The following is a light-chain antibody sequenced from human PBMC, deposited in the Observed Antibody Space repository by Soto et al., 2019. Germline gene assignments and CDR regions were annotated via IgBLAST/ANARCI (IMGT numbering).Light chain of an antibody. CDR1: SSDIGAGYD. CDR2: SNI. CDR3: QAYDSSLCCPKGV. J-gene: IGLJ3*02. Sequence: QSVLTQPPSMSGAPGQRVTISCTGRSSDIGAGYDVHWDQQFPVTAPILLIYSNINRPSGVPNRFSGSKSGTSASLAIAGLQAEDEADYYWQAYDSSLCCPKGVPGGGTTQTVL. V-gene: IGLV1-40*01.